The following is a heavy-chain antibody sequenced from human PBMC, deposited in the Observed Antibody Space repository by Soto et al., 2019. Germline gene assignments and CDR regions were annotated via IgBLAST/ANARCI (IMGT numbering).Heavy chain of an antibody. Sequence: SETLSLTCTVSGGSIRSYCWTWIRQPPGEGLEWIGCICNSGSTNYNPSLKSRVTISIDTYKNQFSLKLSSVTAADTAVYYCARDRKGLWSGYYDYYYYGMDVWGQGTTVTVSS. CDR2: ICNSGST. CDR3: ARDRKGLWSGYYDYYYYGMDV. J-gene: IGHJ6*02. D-gene: IGHD3-3*01. V-gene: IGHV4-59*01. CDR1: GGSIRSYC.